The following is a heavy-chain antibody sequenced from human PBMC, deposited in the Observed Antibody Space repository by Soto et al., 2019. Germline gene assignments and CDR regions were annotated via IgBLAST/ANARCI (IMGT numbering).Heavy chain of an antibody. V-gene: IGHV3-23*01. CDR2: ISSSGGST. Sequence: GSLRLSCAASGFTFSSYAMSWVRQAPGEGLEWVSAISSSGGSTYYADSVKGRFTISRDNSKNTLYLQMNSLRAEDTAVYYCAKGDVVVITPYDYWGQGTLVTVSS. J-gene: IGHJ4*02. CDR1: GFTFSSYA. CDR3: AKGDVVVITPYDY. D-gene: IGHD3-22*01.